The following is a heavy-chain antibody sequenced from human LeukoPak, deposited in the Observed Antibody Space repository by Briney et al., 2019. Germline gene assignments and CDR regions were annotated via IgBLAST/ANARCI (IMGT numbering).Heavy chain of an antibody. CDR3: AKSGGSGSYELAIDY. J-gene: IGHJ4*02. V-gene: IGHV3-30*18. CDR1: GFTFSSYG. D-gene: IGHD3-10*01. Sequence: GGSLRLSCAASGFTFSSYGMHWVRQAPGKGLEWVAVISYDGSNKYYADSVKGRFTISRDNSKNTLYLQMNSLRAEDTAVYYCAKSGGSGSYELAIDYWGQGTLVTVSS. CDR2: ISYDGSNK.